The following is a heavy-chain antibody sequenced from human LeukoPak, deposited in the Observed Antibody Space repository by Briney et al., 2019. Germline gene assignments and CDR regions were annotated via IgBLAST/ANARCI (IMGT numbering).Heavy chain of an antibody. CDR3: AREIGYYYDSSGPFDY. D-gene: IGHD3-22*01. Sequence: GGSLRLSCAASGFTISSYVMSWVRQAPGKGLEWVSSISSSSSYIYHADSVKGRFTISRDNAKNSLYLQMNSLRAEDTAVYYCAREIGYYYDSSGPFDYWGQGTLVTVSS. J-gene: IGHJ4*02. CDR1: GFTISSYV. CDR2: ISSSSSYI. V-gene: IGHV3-21*01.